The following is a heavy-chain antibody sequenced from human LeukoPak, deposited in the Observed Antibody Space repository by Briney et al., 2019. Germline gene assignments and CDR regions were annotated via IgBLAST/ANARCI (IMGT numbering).Heavy chain of an antibody. Sequence: GGSLRLSCAASGFTFSSFWMHWVRQAPGKGLVWVSRISSDGSSTTYADSVRGRFTISRDNAKNTLYLQMNSLRAEDTAVYYCARSMIFPPDSFDYWGQGTLVTVSS. D-gene: IGHD3-22*01. V-gene: IGHV3-74*01. J-gene: IGHJ4*02. CDR3: ARSMIFPPDSFDY. CDR1: GFTFSSFW. CDR2: ISSDGSST.